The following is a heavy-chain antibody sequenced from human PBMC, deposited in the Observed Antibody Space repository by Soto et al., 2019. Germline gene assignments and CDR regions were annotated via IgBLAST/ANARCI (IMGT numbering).Heavy chain of an antibody. V-gene: IGHV1-3*01. CDR1: GYTFTSYA. D-gene: IGHD3-3*01. J-gene: IGHJ4*02. Sequence: GASVKVSCKASGYTFTSYAMHWVRQAPGQRLEWMGWINAGNGNTKYSQKFQGRVTITRDTSASTAYMELSSLRSEDTAVYYCARHITIFGVVIPAFDYWGQGTLVTVSS. CDR3: ARHITIFGVVIPAFDY. CDR2: INAGNGNT.